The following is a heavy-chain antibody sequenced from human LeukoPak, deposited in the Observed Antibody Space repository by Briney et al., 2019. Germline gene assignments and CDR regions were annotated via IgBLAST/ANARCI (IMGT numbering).Heavy chain of an antibody. CDR3: AHSNDCGGPFDF. CDR1: SGSISTSNYY. V-gene: IGHV4-39*01. J-gene: IGHJ4*02. CDR2: VDYGGST. Sequence: SETLSLTCTVSSGSISTSNYYWGWIRQPPGKGLEWIGSVDYGGSTYYNPSLKSRVIISVDTSKNQFSLRLSSVTAADTTTYYCAHSNDCGGPFDFWGQGTLVTVSS. D-gene: IGHD4-23*01.